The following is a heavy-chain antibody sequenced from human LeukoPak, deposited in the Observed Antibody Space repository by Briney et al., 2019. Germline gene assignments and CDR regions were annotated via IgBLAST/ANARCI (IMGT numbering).Heavy chain of an antibody. Sequence: SETLSLTCAVYGGSFSCYYWSWIRQPPGKGLEWIGEINHSGSTNYNPSLKSRVTISVDTSKNQFSLKLSSVTAADTAVYYCARGLPYSSSNWFDPWGQGTLVTVSS. J-gene: IGHJ5*02. CDR2: INHSGST. V-gene: IGHV4-34*01. CDR3: ARGLPYSSSNWFDP. CDR1: GGSFSCYY. D-gene: IGHD6-6*01.